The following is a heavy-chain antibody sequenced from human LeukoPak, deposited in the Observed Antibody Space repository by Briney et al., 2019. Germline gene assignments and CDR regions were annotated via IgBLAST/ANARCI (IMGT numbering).Heavy chain of an antibody. J-gene: IGHJ6*03. CDR1: EFTFSSYG. CDR2: IRNDGSNK. CDR3: TRVMYIRGPDHIYMDV. V-gene: IGHV3-30*02. Sequence: PGGSLRLSCAASEFTFSSYGMHWVRQAPGKGLEWVAFIRNDGSNKYYADSVKGRFTISRENSKNSLYLQMNSLRTEDTAVYYCTRVMYIRGPDHIYMDVGGKGTTVTISS. D-gene: IGHD3-16*01.